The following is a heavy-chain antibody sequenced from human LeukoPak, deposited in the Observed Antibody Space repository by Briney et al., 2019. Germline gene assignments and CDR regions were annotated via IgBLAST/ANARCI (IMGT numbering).Heavy chain of an antibody. CDR3: AKQQQLGTNWFDP. CDR2: ISYDGSNK. D-gene: IGHD6-13*01. CDR1: GFTFSSYG. Sequence: GGSLRLSCAASGFTFSSYGMHWLRQAPGKGLEWVAVISYDGSNKYYADSLRSRFTISRDNSKNTLHLQMNSPRAEDTAMYYCAKQQQLGTNWFDPWGQGTLVTVSS. J-gene: IGHJ5*02. V-gene: IGHV3-30*18.